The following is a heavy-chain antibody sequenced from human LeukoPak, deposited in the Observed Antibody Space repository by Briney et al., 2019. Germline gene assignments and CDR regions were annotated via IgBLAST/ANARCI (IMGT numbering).Heavy chain of an antibody. CDR2: INHSGST. V-gene: IGHV4-31*03. J-gene: IGHJ6*02. CDR3: ASPRITIFGVVNHGMDV. D-gene: IGHD3-3*01. Sequence: SQTLSLTCTVSGGSISSGGYYWSWIRQHPGKGLEWIGEINHSGSTNYNPSLKSRVTISVDTSKNQFSLKLSSVTAADTAVYYCASPRITIFGVVNHGMDVWGQGTTVTVSS. CDR1: GGSISSGGYY.